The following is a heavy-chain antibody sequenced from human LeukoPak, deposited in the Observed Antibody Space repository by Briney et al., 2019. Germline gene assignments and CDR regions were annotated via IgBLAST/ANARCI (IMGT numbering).Heavy chain of an antibody. V-gene: IGHV3-23*01. CDR2: FSGGDGSP. CDR3: AKDKQWLARGSFDY. CDR1: GFTFSSYA. J-gene: IGHJ4*02. D-gene: IGHD6-19*01. Sequence: PGGSLRLSCVASGFTFSSYAMTWFRQAPGKGLEWVSSFSGGDGSPYHADSVKGRFTISRDNSKNTLYLQMNSLRAEDTAVYYCAKDKQWLARGSFDYWGQGTLVTVSS.